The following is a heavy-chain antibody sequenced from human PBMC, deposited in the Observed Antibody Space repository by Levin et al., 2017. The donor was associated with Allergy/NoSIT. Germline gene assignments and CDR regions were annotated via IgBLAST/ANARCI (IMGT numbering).Heavy chain of an antibody. CDR2: INHSGST. D-gene: IGHD3-10*01. V-gene: IGHV4-34*01. Sequence: SCAVYGGSFSGYYWSWIRQPPGKGLEWIGEINHSGSTNYNPSLKSRVTISVDTSKNQFSLKLSSVTAADTAVYYCASRLYGSGSYYNDYWGQGTLVTVSS. J-gene: IGHJ4*02. CDR1: GGSFSGYY. CDR3: ASRLYGSGSYYNDY.